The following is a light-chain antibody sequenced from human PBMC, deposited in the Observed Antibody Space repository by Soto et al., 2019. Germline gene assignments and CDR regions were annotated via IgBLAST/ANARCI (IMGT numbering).Light chain of an antibody. CDR3: QQYNNWPRT. CDR1: QSVGSN. CDR2: GAS. V-gene: IGKV3-15*01. Sequence: EIVMTQSPATLSVSPGERATLSCRASQSVGSNLAWYQQTPGQAPRLLIYGASTRATGIPARFSGSESGADFTLTISSLQSEDFAVYYCQQYNNWPRTFGQGNKVDIK. J-gene: IGKJ1*01.